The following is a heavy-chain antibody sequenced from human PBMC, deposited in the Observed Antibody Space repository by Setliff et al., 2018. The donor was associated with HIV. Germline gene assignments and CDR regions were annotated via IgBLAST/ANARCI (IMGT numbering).Heavy chain of an antibody. Sequence: PGGSLRLSCAASGFPFTSFSINWVRQAPGKGLEWVSRIYDSGDIWYADSVRGRFTASRDNAKNSLWLQLDSLKVEDTALYFCVRSLSGNSSTYYWAFDFWGQGAPVTVSS. V-gene: IGHV3-21*05. CDR3: VRSLSGNSSTYYWAFDF. D-gene: IGHD3-22*01. CDR1: GFPFTSFS. J-gene: IGHJ4*02. CDR2: RIYDSGDI.